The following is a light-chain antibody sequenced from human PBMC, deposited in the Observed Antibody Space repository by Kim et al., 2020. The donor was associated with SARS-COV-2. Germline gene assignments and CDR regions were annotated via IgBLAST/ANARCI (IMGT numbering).Light chain of an antibody. CDR2: KDR. V-gene: IGLV1-47*01. CDR3: ATWDDSLSGPV. CDR1: SSNVGTNY. Sequence: QSVLTQSPSASGTPGQRVTISCPGGSSNVGTNYVHWYQQLPGTAPKLLIYKDRQRPSGVPDRFSGSKSGTSASLAISGLQSEDEADYYCATWDDSLSGPVFGGGTKVTVL. J-gene: IGLJ3*02.